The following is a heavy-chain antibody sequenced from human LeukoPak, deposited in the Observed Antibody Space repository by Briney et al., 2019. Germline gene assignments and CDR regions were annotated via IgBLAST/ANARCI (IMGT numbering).Heavy chain of an antibody. CDR2: INSDGSST. CDR3: ARVVGDGATYGPFDY. J-gene: IGHJ4*02. D-gene: IGHD5-12*01. CDR1: GFTFSSYW. Sequence: PGGSLRLSCAASGFTFSSYWMHWVRQVPGKGLVWVSRINSDGSSTSYVDSVKGRFTISRDNAKNTLYLQMNSLRAEDTAVYYCARVVGDGATYGPFDYWGQGTLVTVSS. V-gene: IGHV3-74*01.